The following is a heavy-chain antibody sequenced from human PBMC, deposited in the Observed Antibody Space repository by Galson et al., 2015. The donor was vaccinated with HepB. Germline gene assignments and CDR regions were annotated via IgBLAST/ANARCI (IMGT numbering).Heavy chain of an antibody. J-gene: IGHJ5*02. Sequence: SLRLSCAGSGFSFSTYGMNWVRQAPGKGLEWVSSISSTSNYIYYADSVKGRFTISRDNAKNSLFLQMNGLRAEDTAVYYCARDWGIAVAGTWWFDPWGQGTLFTVSS. CDR1: GFSFSTYG. D-gene: IGHD6-19*01. CDR3: ARDWGIAVAGTWWFDP. CDR2: ISSTSNYI. V-gene: IGHV3-21*01.